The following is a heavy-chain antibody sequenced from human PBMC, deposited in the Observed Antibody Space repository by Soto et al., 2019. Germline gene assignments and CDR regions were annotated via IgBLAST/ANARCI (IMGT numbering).Heavy chain of an antibody. Sequence: GESLKISCKGSGYSFTSYWIGWVRQMPGKGLEWMGIIQPGDSKTKYSPSFQGQVTISADKSISTAYVQWSSLKASDTAMYYCARETYYDFWSGYPDSYYYGMDVWGQGTTVTVSS. D-gene: IGHD3-3*01. J-gene: IGHJ6*02. CDR3: ARETYYDFWSGYPDSYYYGMDV. V-gene: IGHV5-51*01. CDR1: GYSFTSYW. CDR2: IQPGDSKT.